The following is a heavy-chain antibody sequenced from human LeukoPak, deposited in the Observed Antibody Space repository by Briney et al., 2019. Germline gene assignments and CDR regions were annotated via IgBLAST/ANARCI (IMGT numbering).Heavy chain of an antibody. J-gene: IGHJ4*02. CDR1: GFTFSSYA. CDR2: ISDSGDYT. CDR3: AKDTSIGKYCTNGVCSPFDY. V-gene: IGHV3-23*01. Sequence: GGSLRLSCAGSGFTFSSYAMSWVRQAPGQGLEWVSVISDSGDYTSYADPVRGRFTISRDNSRNTLYLQMISLRPEDTAVYYCAKDTSIGKYCTNGVCSPFDYWGQGTLVTVSS. D-gene: IGHD2-8*01.